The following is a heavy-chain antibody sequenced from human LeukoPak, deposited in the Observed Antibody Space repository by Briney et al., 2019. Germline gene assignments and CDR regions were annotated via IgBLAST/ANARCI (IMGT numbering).Heavy chain of an antibody. D-gene: IGHD3-16*02. CDR1: GGSISSSSYY. CDR3: ASGSYGLYYYYGMDV. V-gene: IGHV4-39*07. Sequence: SETLSLTCTVSGGSISSSSYYWGWIRQPPGKGLEWIGSIYYSGSTYYNPSLKSRVTISVDTSKNQFSLKLSSVTAADTAVYYCASGSYGLYYYYGMDVWGQGTTVTVSS. CDR2: IYYSGST. J-gene: IGHJ6*02.